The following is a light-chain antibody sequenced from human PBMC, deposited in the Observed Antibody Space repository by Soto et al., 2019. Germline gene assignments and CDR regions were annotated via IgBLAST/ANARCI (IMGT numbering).Light chain of an antibody. Sequence: EIVLTQSPATLPLSPGERAILSCGASQSVSSFLAWYQQRPGQAPRLLIYEASKRATGIPARFSGSGFGTDFTLTISSIEHEDFALYYCQQRNSCPLTFGGGTKVEIK. CDR3: QQRNSCPLT. CDR2: EAS. J-gene: IGKJ4*01. V-gene: IGKV3-11*01. CDR1: QSVSSF.